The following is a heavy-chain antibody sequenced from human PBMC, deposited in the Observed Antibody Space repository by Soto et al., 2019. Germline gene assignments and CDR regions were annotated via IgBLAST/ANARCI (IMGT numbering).Heavy chain of an antibody. Sequence: SVKVSCKASGGSFTYTLSWVRQAPGQGLEWMGGIIPIFGTTNYAQKFQGRVTITADESTKKAYMELSNLRSEDTAVYYCARLHSHGTYGMDVWGQGTTVTVSS. CDR1: GGSFTYT. J-gene: IGHJ6*02. D-gene: IGHD5-18*01. CDR2: IIPIFGTT. V-gene: IGHV1-69*13. CDR3: ARLHSHGTYGMDV.